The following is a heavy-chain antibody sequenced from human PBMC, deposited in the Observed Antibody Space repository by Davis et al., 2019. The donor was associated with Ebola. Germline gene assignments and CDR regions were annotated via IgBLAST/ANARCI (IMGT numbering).Heavy chain of an antibody. D-gene: IGHD3-3*01. CDR3: ARGGSWSGYSIYYYGMDV. Sequence: SETLSLTCTVSGGSISSGGFFWNWIRQHPGKGLEWIGYIYYSGSTYYNPSLKSRVTMSVDTSKNQFSLNLSSVTAADTAVYYCARGGSWSGYSIYYYGMDVWGKGTTVTVSS. V-gene: IGHV4-31*03. CDR2: IYYSGST. J-gene: IGHJ6*04. CDR1: GGSISSGGFF.